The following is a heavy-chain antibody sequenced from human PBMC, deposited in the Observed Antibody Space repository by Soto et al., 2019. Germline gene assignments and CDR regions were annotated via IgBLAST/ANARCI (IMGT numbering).Heavy chain of an antibody. J-gene: IGHJ6*04. CDR3: ARSGIAAAGTYYYGMAV. D-gene: IGHD6-13*01. V-gene: IGHV1-3*01. CDR1: GYTFTSYA. Sequence: ASVKVSCKASGYTFTSYAMHWVRQAPGQRLEWMGWINAGNGNTKYSQKFQGRVTITRDTSASTAYMELGSLRSEDTAVYYCARSGIAAAGTYYYGMAVRGKGPTVTVSS. CDR2: INAGNGNT.